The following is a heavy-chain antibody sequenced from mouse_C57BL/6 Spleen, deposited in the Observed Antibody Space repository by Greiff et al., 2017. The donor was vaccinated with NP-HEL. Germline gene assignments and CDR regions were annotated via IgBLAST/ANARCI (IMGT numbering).Heavy chain of an antibody. D-gene: IGHD4-1*01. CDR2: ISDGGSYT. J-gene: IGHJ3*01. CDR3: AEGTGTAWFAY. Sequence: EVQGVESGGGLVKPGGSLKLSCAASGFTFSSYAMSWVRQTPEKRLEWVATISDGGSYTYYPDNVKGRFTISRDNAKNNLYLQMSHLKSEDTAMYYWAEGTGTAWFAYWGQGTLVTVSA. CDR1: GFTFSSYA. V-gene: IGHV5-4*01.